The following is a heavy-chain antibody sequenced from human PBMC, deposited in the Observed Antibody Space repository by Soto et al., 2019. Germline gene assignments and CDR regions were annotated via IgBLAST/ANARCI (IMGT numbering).Heavy chain of an antibody. CDR3: ARHVMVRGVTTINWFDP. V-gene: IGHV5-51*01. J-gene: IGHJ5*02. CDR1: GYSFTSYW. CDR2: IYPGDSDT. Sequence: GESLKISCKGSGYSFTSYWIGWVRQMPGKGLEWMGIIYPGDSDTRYSPSFQGQVTISADKSISTAYLQWSSLKASDTAMYYCARHVMVRGVTTINWFDPWGQGTLVTVSS. D-gene: IGHD3-10*01.